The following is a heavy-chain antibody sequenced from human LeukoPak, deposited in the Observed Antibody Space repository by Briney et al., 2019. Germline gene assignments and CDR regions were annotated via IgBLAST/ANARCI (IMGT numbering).Heavy chain of an antibody. D-gene: IGHD3-22*01. Sequence: GGSLRLSCAASGFTFNSYGMHWVRQAPGKGLEWVAVIWYDGSNKYYADSVKGRFTISRDNSKNTLYLQMNSLRAEDTAVYYCARDSGGSSGYYLRYWGQGTLVTVSS. CDR3: ARDSGGSSGYYLRY. CDR1: GFTFNSYG. CDR2: IWYDGSNK. J-gene: IGHJ4*02. V-gene: IGHV3-33*01.